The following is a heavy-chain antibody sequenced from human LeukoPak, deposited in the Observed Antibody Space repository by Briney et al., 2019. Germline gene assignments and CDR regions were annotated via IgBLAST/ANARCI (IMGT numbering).Heavy chain of an antibody. Sequence: QTGGSLRLSCTASGFIFSTHAMHWVRQAPGKGLEYVSAISSNGETSYYADFVQGRFTISRDNSKNTLYLQMGSLRDGDMAVYYCARAEAYYYGSGIDYWGQGILVTVSS. J-gene: IGHJ4*02. CDR1: GFIFSTHA. D-gene: IGHD3-10*01. CDR2: ISSNGETS. CDR3: ARAEAYYYGSGIDY. V-gene: IGHV3-64*02.